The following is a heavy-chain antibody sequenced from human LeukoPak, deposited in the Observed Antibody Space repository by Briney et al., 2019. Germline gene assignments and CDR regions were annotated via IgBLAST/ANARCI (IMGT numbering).Heavy chain of an antibody. CDR3: VREESSSPYYYYGMDV. V-gene: IGHV1-2*02. CDR2: INPNSGGT. Sequence: GASVKVSCKASGYTFTGYYMHWVRQAPGQGLEWMGWINPNSGGTNYAQKFQGRVTTTRDTSISTAYMELSRLRSDDTAVYYCVREESSSPYYYYGMDVWGQGTTVTVSS. J-gene: IGHJ6*02. CDR1: GYTFTGYY. D-gene: IGHD6-6*01.